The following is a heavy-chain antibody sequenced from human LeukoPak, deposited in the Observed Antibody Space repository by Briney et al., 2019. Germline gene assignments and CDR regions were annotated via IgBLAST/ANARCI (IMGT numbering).Heavy chain of an antibody. V-gene: IGHV1-2*02. D-gene: IGHD3-3*01. J-gene: IGHJ4*02. CDR1: GYTFTGYY. CDR2: INPNSGGT. CDR3: ARDISITPLRGY. Sequence: ASMKVSCKASGYTFTGYYMHWVRQAPGQGLEWMGWINPNSGGTNYAKKLQGRVTLTRDTSISQAYLELSRLSSDDTAVYYCARDISITPLRGYWGQGTLVTVSS.